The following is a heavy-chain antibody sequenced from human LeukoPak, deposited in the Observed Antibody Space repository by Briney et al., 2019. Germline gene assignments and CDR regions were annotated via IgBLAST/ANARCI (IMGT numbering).Heavy chain of an antibody. CDR3: AKEAYYDFWSGYEDY. CDR1: GFTFSSYG. V-gene: IGHV3-30*02. CDR2: IRYDGSNK. Sequence: GGSLRLSCAASGFTFSSYGMHWVRQAPGKGLEWVAFIRYDGSNKYYADSVKGRFTTSRDNSKNTLYLQMNSLSAEDTAVYYCAKEAYYDFWSGYEDYWGQGTLVTVSS. J-gene: IGHJ4*02. D-gene: IGHD3-3*01.